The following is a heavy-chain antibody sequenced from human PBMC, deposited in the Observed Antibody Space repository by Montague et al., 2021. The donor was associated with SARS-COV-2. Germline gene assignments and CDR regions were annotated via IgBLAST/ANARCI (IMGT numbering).Heavy chain of an antibody. CDR2: IFENGDT. CDR3: ARYYERSWDV. J-gene: IGHJ6*02. V-gene: IGHV4-4*09. Sequence: SETLSLTCTVSGVAISYGDWSWIRQPPGKGLEWIVTIFENGDTDHNPSLKGRVTVSKDTSQNQFSLRLSSVAAADTALYYCARYYERSWDVWGQGTTVTVSS. D-gene: IGHD3-16*01. CDR1: GVAISYGD.